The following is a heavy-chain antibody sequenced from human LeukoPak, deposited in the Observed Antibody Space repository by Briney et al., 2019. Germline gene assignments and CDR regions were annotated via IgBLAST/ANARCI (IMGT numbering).Heavy chain of an antibody. V-gene: IGHV1-69*06. CDR1: GGTFSSYA. CDR2: IIPIFGTA. Sequence: GASVKVSCKASGGTFSSYAISWVRQAPGQGLEWMGGIIPIFGTANYAQKFQGRVTITADKSTSTAYMELSSLRSEDTAVYYCARDSGSYSWNYYYYMDVWGKGTTVTVSS. J-gene: IGHJ6*03. CDR3: ARDSGSYSWNYYYYMDV. D-gene: IGHD1-26*01.